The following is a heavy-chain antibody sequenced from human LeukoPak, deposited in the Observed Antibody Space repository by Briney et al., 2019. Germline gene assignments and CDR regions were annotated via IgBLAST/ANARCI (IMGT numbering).Heavy chain of an antibody. CDR2: IYYSGST. CDR3: ARASLKYYYGSGPHYFDY. V-gene: IGHV4-39*07. D-gene: IGHD3-10*01. J-gene: IGHJ4*02. Sequence: PSETLSLTCTVSGGSISSSSYYWGWIRQPPGKGLEWIVSIYYSGSTYYNPSLKSRVTISVDTPKNQFSLKLSSVTAADTAVYYCARASLKYYYGSGPHYFDYWGQGTLVTVSS. CDR1: GGSISSSSYY.